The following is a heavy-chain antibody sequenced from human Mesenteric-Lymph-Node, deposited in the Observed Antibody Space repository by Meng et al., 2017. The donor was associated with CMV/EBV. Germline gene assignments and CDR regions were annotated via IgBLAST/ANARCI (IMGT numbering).Heavy chain of an antibody. Sequence: LRLSCACSGFAFSSYAMSWVRGAQGKGLGRGSDIIGSSDSTCCADSVKGRVTISRDNSKNTLYLQMNSLRAEDTAVYYCAKDSGAFDYWGQGTLVTVSS. CDR1: GFAFSSYA. D-gene: IGHD1-26*01. CDR2: IIGSSDST. CDR3: AKDSGAFDY. J-gene: IGHJ4*02. V-gene: IGHV3-23*01.